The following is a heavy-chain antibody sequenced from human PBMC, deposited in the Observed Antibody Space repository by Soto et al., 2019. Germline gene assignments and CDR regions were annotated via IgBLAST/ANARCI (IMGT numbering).Heavy chain of an antibody. V-gene: IGHV3-30*18. D-gene: IGHD6-13*01. Sequence: QVQLVESGGGMVQPGRSLRLSCAASGFIFSDYGMHWVRQAPGKGLEWVTLMSYDGSKEYYADSVKGRFTISRDNSKNTLYLQRNSLSAEDSAVYYCAKDGRTAAFDYWGQGTLVIVSS. CDR2: MSYDGSKE. J-gene: IGHJ4*02. CDR1: GFIFSDYG. CDR3: AKDGRTAAFDY.